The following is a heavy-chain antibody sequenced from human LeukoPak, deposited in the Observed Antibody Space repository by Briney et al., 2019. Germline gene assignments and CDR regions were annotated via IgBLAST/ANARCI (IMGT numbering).Heavy chain of an antibody. CDR2: INHSGST. CDR1: GESFSGNF. CDR3: ARRYGSGSYYTPYYFDY. D-gene: IGHD3-10*01. J-gene: IGHJ4*02. Sequence: PSETLSLTCAVSGESFSGNFWSWIRQPPGKGLEWIGEINHSGSTNYNPSLKSRVTISVDTSKNQFSLKLSSVTAADTAVYYCARRYGSGSYYTPYYFDYWGQGTLVTVSS. V-gene: IGHV4-34*01.